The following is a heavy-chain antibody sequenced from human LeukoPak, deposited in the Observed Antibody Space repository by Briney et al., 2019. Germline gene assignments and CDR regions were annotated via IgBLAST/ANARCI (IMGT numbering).Heavy chain of an antibody. V-gene: IGHV4-34*01. J-gene: IGHJ4*02. CDR2: INHSGST. CDR3: ARVSRSYGSGSYYPAYYFDY. D-gene: IGHD3-10*01. CDR1: VGSFSGYY. Sequence: SETLSVTCAVYVGSFSGYYWSWIRQPPGEGREWIGEINHSGSTNYNPSLKSRVTISVDTSKNQFSLKLNSVTAADTAVYYCARVSRSYGSGSYYPAYYFDYWGQGTLVTVSS.